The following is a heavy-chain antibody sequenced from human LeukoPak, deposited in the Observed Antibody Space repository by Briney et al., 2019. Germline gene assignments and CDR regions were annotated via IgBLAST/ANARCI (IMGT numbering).Heavy chain of an antibody. D-gene: IGHD1-26*01. CDR2: ISSSGSTI. Sequence: PGGSLRLSFAASGFTFSYYYMSWIRQAPGKGLEWVSYISSSGSTIYYADSVKGRFTISRDNAKNSLYLQMNSLRAEDTAVYYCATDQPREPLGAGFDYWGQGTLVTVSS. J-gene: IGHJ4*02. CDR3: ATDQPREPLGAGFDY. V-gene: IGHV3-11*01. CDR1: GFTFSYYY.